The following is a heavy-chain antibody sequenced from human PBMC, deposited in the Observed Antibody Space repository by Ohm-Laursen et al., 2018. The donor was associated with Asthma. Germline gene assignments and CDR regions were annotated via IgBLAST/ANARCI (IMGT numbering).Heavy chain of an antibody. CDR1: GFTFSKNA. J-gene: IGHJ4*02. Sequence: SLRLSCSASGFTFSKNAMSWVRQAPGKGLEWVSVISGSGDTTNYADSVRGRFTISRDNSKNTLYLQMNSLRAENTAVYYCAKDGPDCSGGSCYYGRFDYWGQGTLVTVSS. CDR2: ISGSGDTT. CDR3: AKDGPDCSGGSCYYGRFDY. D-gene: IGHD2-15*01. V-gene: IGHV3-23*01.